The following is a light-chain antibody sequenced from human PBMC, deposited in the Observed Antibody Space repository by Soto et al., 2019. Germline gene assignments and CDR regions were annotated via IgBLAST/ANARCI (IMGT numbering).Light chain of an antibody. CDR2: DDT. V-gene: IGLV2-11*01. CDR1: SSDVGGYSY. Sequence: QSVLTQPHSVSGSPGQSVTISCTGTSSDVGGYSYVSWYQQHPGKAPELIIYDDTERPSGVPDRFSGSKSGNTASLTISGLQAEDEADYYCCSYTGSYSYVFGIGTKLTVL. J-gene: IGLJ1*01. CDR3: CSYTGSYSYV.